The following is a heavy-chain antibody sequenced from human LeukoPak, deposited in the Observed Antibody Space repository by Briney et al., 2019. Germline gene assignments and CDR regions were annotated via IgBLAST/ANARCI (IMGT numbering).Heavy chain of an antibody. J-gene: IGHJ4*02. CDR2: INHSGST. CDR1: GGSFSGYY. D-gene: IGHD3-3*01. CDR3: ARRVRATIFGVVISPRFDY. V-gene: IGHV4-34*01. Sequence: SETLSLTCAVYGGSFSGYYWSWIRQPPGKGLEWIGEINHSGSTNYNPSLKSRVTISVDTSKNQFSLKLSSVTAADTAVYYCARRVRATIFGVVISPRFDYWGQGTLVTVSS.